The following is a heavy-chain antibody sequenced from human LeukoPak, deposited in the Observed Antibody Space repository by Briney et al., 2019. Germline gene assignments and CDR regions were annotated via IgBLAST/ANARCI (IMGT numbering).Heavy chain of an antibody. CDR2: IYTSGST. CDR3: ARVRHDPLEYGYYMDV. CDR1: GGSISSYY. J-gene: IGHJ6*03. V-gene: IGHV4-4*07. Sequence: PSETLSLTCTVSGGSISSYYWSWIRQPAGKGLEWIGRIYTSGSTNYNPSLKSRVTMSVDTSKNQFSLKLSSVTAADTGVYYCARVRHDPLEYGYYMDVWGKGTTVTVSS. D-gene: IGHD3-3*01.